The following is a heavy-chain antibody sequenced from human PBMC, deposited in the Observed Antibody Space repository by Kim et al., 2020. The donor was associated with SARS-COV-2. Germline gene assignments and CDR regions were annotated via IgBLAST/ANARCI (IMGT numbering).Heavy chain of an antibody. CDR1: GGSISSYY. D-gene: IGHD2-21*02. V-gene: IGHV4-59*01. J-gene: IGHJ6*02. Sequence: SETLSLTCTVSGGSISSYYWSWIRQPTGKGLGWIGYIYYSGSTNYNPSLKSRVTISVDTSKNQFSLKLSSVTVAATAVYYCAREVCGGDGRHDSYSGMDVWGQGTTVTVSS. CDR3: AREVCGGDGRHDSYSGMDV. CDR2: IYYSGST.